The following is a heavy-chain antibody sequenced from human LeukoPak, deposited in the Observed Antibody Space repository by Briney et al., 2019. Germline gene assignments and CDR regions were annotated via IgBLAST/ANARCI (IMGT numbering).Heavy chain of an antibody. Sequence: PGGSLRLSCAASGFSFEDYYFSWIRQAPGKGLEWVSFINVNGGATHYAESVKGRFTISRANAMNSLYLEMNSLTAEDTAVYYCARGPRILTLGSYYFDYWGQGSLVTVSS. CDR1: GFSFEDYY. J-gene: IGHJ4*02. CDR2: INVNGGAT. V-gene: IGHV3-11*01. D-gene: IGHD3-10*01. CDR3: ARGPRILTLGSYYFDY.